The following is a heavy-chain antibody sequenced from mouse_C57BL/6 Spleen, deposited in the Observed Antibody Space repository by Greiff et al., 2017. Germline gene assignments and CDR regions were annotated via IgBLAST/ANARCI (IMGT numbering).Heavy chain of an antibody. Sequence: EVQLVESGPELVKPGASVKIPCKASGYTFTDYNMDWVKQSHGKSLEWIGDINPYNGGTIYNQKFKGKATLTVDKSSSTAYMELRSLTSEDTAVYYCARQGFRYYYGSQTPYAMDYWGQGTSVTVSS. V-gene: IGHV1-18*01. CDR1: GYTFTDYN. CDR2: INPYNGGT. CDR3: ARQGFRYYYGSQTPYAMDY. J-gene: IGHJ4*01. D-gene: IGHD1-1*01.